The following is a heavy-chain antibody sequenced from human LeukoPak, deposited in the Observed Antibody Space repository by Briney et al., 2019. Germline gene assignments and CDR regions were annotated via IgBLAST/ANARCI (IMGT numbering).Heavy chain of an antibody. CDR1: GYTLTELS. Sequence: ASVKVSCKVSGYTLTELSMHWVRQAPGKGLEWMGGFDPEDGETIYAQKVQGRVTMTEDTSTDTAYMELSSLRSEDTAVYYCATVSSWYFFGWYFDLWGRGTLVTVSS. J-gene: IGHJ2*01. CDR3: ATVSSWYFFGWYFDL. V-gene: IGHV1-24*01. CDR2: FDPEDGET. D-gene: IGHD6-13*01.